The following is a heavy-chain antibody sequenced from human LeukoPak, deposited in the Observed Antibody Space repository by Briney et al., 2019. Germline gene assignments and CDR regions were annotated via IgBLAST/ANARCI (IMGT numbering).Heavy chain of an antibody. CDR1: GFTFNNAW. Sequence: PGGSLRLSCAASGFTFNNAWMNWVRRAPGKGLERVGRIKTKTEGVTTDYPAPVKGRFTVSRDDSKSTLYLQMNSLKTEDTAVYYCTSRVVTTNDYWGQGTLVTVSS. CDR3: TSRVVTTNDY. CDR2: IKTKTEGVTT. J-gene: IGHJ4*02. V-gene: IGHV3-15*01. D-gene: IGHD2-21*02.